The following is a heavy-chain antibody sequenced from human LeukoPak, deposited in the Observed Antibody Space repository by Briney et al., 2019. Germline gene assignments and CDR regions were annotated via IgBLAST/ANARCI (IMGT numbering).Heavy chain of an antibody. J-gene: IGHJ4*02. Sequence: GGSLRLSCAASGFAFSSYGMHWVRQAPGKGLEWVAVISYDGSNKYYADSVKGRFTISRDNSKNTLYLQMNSLRAEDTAVYYCAKWRTAMDYWGQGTLVTASS. V-gene: IGHV3-30*18. CDR1: GFAFSSYG. D-gene: IGHD2-21*02. CDR3: AKWRTAMDY. CDR2: ISYDGSNK.